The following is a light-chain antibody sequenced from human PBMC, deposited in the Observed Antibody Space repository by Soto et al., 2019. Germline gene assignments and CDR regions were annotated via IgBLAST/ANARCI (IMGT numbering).Light chain of an antibody. Sequence: QSVLTQPAYVSGSPGQSITISCTGTSSDVGGYNYVSWYQQHPGKAPKLMIYEVSNRPSGGSNRFSGSKSCDTASLNISGLHAEDEAEYYCSAYTSSSTLEFGGGTK. CDR2: EVS. V-gene: IGLV2-14*01. CDR1: SSDVGGYNY. CDR3: SAYTSSSTLE. J-gene: IGLJ2*01.